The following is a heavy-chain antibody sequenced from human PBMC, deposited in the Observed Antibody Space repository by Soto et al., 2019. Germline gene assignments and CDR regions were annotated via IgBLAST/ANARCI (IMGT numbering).Heavy chain of an antibody. CDR1: GYTFTSYY. CDR3: ARDGYYGSGSYYSWFDP. J-gene: IGHJ5*02. CDR2: INPSGGST. V-gene: IGHV1-46*01. D-gene: IGHD3-10*01. Sequence: GASVKVSFKASGYTFTSYYMHWVRQAPGQGLEWMGIINPSGGSTSYAQKFQGRVTMTRDTSTSTVYMELSSLRSEDTAVYYCARDGYYGSGSYYSWFDPWGQGTLVTVSS.